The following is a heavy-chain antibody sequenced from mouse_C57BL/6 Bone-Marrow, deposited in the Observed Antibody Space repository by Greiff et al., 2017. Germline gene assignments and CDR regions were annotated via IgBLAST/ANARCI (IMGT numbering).Heavy chain of an antibody. D-gene: IGHD1-1*01. Sequence: DVKLVESGGDLVKPGGSLKLSCAASGFTFSSYGMSWVRQTPDKRLEWVATISSGGSYTYYPDSVKGRFTISRDNAKNTLYLQMSSLKSEDTAMYYCARLPYYYGISYGWFAYWGQGTLVTVSA. V-gene: IGHV5-6*02. CDR1: GFTFSSYG. J-gene: IGHJ3*01. CDR2: ISSGGSYT. CDR3: ARLPYYYGISYGWFAY.